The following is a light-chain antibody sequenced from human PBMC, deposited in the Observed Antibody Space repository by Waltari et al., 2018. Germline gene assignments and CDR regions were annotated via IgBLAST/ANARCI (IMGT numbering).Light chain of an antibody. Sequence: VLTQSPATLSWSPGDRATLSCRPSEIVSSYLAGYQQKTGQAPTLLIYDAFYRAPGIPARFSGSGSGTDFTLTISSLEPEDYSVSYCQQRSNWHPVTFGQGTRLDIK. J-gene: IGKJ5*01. CDR3: QQRSNWHPVT. V-gene: IGKV3-11*01. CDR2: DAF. CDR1: EIVSSY.